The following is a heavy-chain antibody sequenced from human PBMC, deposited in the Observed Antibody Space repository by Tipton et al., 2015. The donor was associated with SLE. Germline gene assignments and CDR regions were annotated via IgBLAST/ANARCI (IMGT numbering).Heavy chain of an antibody. CDR3: ARAGFYDYVWGSYRPDAFDI. D-gene: IGHD3-16*02. CDR1: GGSISSYY. V-gene: IGHV4-59*12. CDR2: IYYSGST. Sequence: TLSLTCTVSGGSISSYYWSWIRQPPGKGLEWIGYIYYSGSTNYNPSLKSRVTISVDTSKNQFSLKLSSVTAADTAVYYCARAGFYDYVWGSYRPDAFDIWGQGTMVTVSS. J-gene: IGHJ3*02.